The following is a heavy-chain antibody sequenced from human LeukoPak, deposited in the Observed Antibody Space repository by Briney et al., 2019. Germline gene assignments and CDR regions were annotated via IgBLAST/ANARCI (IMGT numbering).Heavy chain of an antibody. CDR3: ARREAISGWSQFDY. J-gene: IGHJ4*02. Sequence: SGTLSLTCAVSGGSISSSNWWSWVRQPPGKGLEWIGEIYHSGSTNYSPSLKSRVTISVDKSKNQFSLNLSSVTAADTAVYYCARREAISGWSQFDYWGQGTLVTVSS. V-gene: IGHV4-4*02. CDR1: GGSISSSNW. CDR2: IYHSGST. D-gene: IGHD6-19*01.